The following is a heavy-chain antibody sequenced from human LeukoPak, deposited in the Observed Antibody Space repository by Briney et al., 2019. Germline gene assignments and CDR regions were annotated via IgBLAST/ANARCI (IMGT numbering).Heavy chain of an antibody. CDR2: ISYDGSNK. V-gene: IGHV3-30-3*01. CDR1: GFTFSSYA. CDR3: ARDPTDPGIAAAGLFDY. J-gene: IGHJ4*02. D-gene: IGHD6-13*01. Sequence: GGSLSLSCAASGFTFSSYAMHWVRQAPGKGLEWVAVISYDGSNKYYVDSVKGRFTISRDNSKNTLYLQMNSLRAEDTAVYYCARDPTDPGIAAAGLFDYWGQGTLVTVSS.